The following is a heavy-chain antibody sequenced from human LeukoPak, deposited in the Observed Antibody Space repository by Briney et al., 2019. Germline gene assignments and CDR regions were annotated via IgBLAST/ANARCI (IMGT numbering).Heavy chain of an antibody. V-gene: IGHV4-34*01. D-gene: IGHD1-20*01. CDR3: ARERASNNFNNWLDP. CDR2: INHSGSA. Sequence: SETLSLTCAVYGGSFSDYWSWIRQPPGKGLVWIGDINHSGSANYNPSLKSRVTISVDKSVRQFFLKISPVIVADTAIYYCARERASNNFNNWLDPWGPGTLVTVSS. CDR1: GGSFSDY. J-gene: IGHJ5*02.